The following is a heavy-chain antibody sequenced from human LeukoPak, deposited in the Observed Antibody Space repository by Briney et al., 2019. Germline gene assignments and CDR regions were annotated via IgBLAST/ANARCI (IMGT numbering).Heavy chain of an antibody. V-gene: IGHV4-61*01. CDR2: IYYSGST. CDR3: ARVIGYSGYDAFDY. J-gene: IGHJ4*02. Sequence: SETLSLTCTVSGGSVSSGTYYWSWIRQPPGKGLEWIGYIYYSGSTNYNPSLKSRVTISVDTSKNQFSLKLSSVTAADTAVYYCARVIGYSGYDAFDYWGQGTLVTVSS. CDR1: GGSVSSGTYY. D-gene: IGHD5-12*01.